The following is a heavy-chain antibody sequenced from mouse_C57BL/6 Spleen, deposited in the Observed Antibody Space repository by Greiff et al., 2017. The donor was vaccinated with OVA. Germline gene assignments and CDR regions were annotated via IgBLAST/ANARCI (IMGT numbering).Heavy chain of an antibody. CDR1: GFTFSDYG. V-gene: IGHV5-17*01. CDR3: ARPLLFYYAMDY. CDR2: ISSGSSTI. J-gene: IGHJ4*01. D-gene: IGHD2-1*01. Sequence: EVQLVESGGGLVKPGGSLKLSCAASGFTFSDYGMHWVRQAPEKGLEWVAYISSGSSTIYYADTVKGRFTISRDNAKNTLFMQMTSLRSEDTAMYYCARPLLFYYAMDYWGQGTSVTVSS.